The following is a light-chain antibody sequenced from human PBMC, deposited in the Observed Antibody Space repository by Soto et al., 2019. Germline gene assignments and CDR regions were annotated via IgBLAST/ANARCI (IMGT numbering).Light chain of an antibody. Sequence: EIVLTRSPATLSLSPGEIATVSCRASQSVGSYLAWYQQQPVQAPRLLISDASNRPTDIPARLSGSGSGTAVTLTISSIQNEDFEVYYCQQRSNWTLTFGQGTRLEIK. CDR1: QSVGSY. CDR3: QQRSNWTLT. V-gene: IGKV3-11*01. CDR2: DAS. J-gene: IGKJ5*01.